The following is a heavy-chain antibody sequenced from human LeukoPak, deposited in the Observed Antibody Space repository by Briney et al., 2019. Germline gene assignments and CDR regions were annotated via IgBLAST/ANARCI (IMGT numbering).Heavy chain of an antibody. V-gene: IGHV1-3*03. J-gene: IGHJ4*02. CDR1: GYTFTSYT. CDR3: ARERPDSRNLDS. Sequence: ASVKVSCKASGYTFTSYTIHWVRQAPGQRLEWMGWINAGNGNTKYSQEFQDRVTITRDTSASTAYMELSSLRSEDMAVYYCARERPDSRNLDSWGRGALVTVSS. CDR2: INAGNGNT. D-gene: IGHD1-14*01.